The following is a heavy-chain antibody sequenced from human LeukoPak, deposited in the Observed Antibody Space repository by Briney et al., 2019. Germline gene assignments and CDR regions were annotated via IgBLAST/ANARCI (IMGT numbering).Heavy chain of an antibody. CDR2: LSRGGETP. J-gene: IGHJ4*02. Sequence: GGSLTHPHSLTGLHHNMLAIHGVPPRPGKGVEGVSGLSRGGETPKYVHPVQGRLSITRDSSKKMVFLQMNSLKSEDTARYFCAKEQRIRQCSDGVCVEGYYFDYWGEGTPVTVSS. D-gene: IGHD2-8*01. V-gene: IGHV3-23*01. CDR1: GLHHNMLA. CDR3: AKEQRIRQCSDGVCVEGYYFDY.